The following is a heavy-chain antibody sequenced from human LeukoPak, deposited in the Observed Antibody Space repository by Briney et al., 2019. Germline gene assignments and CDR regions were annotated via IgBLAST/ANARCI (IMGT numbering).Heavy chain of an antibody. Sequence: GVSLRLSCAASGVTFSGYAMSWVRQAPGKGLEWVSAISGSGGSTYYADSVKGRFTISRDNSKNTLYLQMNSPRAEDTAVYYCAKDHQLRYFDWFTESGFDYWGQGTLVTVSS. V-gene: IGHV3-23*01. CDR2: ISGSGGST. D-gene: IGHD3-9*01. CDR3: AKDHQLRYFDWFTESGFDY. J-gene: IGHJ4*02. CDR1: GVTFSGYA.